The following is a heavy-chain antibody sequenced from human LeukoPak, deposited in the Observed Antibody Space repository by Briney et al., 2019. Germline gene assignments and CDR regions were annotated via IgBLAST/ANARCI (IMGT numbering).Heavy chain of an antibody. CDR1: GFTFSSYA. V-gene: IGHV3-23*01. D-gene: IGHD5-18*01. Sequence: PGGSLRLSCAASGFTFSSYAMSWVRQAPGKGLEWVSVISSSGGSTYYADSVEGRFTISRDSSKNTLYLQMNSLRAEDTALYYCAKGSGRGYSYGLDNWGQGTLVTVSS. J-gene: IGHJ4*02. CDR3: AKGSGRGYSYGLDN. CDR2: ISSSGGST.